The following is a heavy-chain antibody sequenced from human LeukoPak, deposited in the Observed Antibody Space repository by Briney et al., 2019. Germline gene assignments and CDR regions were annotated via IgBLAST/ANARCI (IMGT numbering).Heavy chain of an antibody. V-gene: IGHV3-7*03. CDR2: INQDGRKE. Sequence: GGSLRLSCVASEFIFGRYWMTWVRQAPGKGLEWVANINQDGRKEHYVDSVKGRFTISRDNAKNFLYLQMNSLRAEDTAVYFCARDTSPYCGDDCYFDAFDLWGQGTMVTVSS. D-gene: IGHD2-21*02. CDR3: ARDTSPYCGDDCYFDAFDL. J-gene: IGHJ3*01. CDR1: EFIFGRYW.